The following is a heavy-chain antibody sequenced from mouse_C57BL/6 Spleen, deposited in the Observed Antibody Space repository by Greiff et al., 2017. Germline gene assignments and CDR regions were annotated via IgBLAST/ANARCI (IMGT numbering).Heavy chain of an antibody. D-gene: IGHD2-4*01. CDR3: AREGLRPWFAY. V-gene: IGHV5-4*01. CDR1: GFTFSSYA. J-gene: IGHJ3*01. Sequence: EVHLVESGGGLVKPGGSLKLSCAASGFTFSSYAMSWVRQTPEKRLEWVATISDGGSYTYYPDNVKGRFTISRDNAKNNLYLQMSHLKSEDTAMYYCAREGLRPWFAYWGQGTMVTGSA. CDR2: ISDGGSYT.